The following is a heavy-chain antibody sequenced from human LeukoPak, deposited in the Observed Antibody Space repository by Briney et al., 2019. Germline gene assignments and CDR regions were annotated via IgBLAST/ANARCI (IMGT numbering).Heavy chain of an antibody. D-gene: IGHD3-16*02. Sequence: SETLSLTCTVSGGSISSYYWSWIRQPPGKGLEWIGYIYYSGSTNYNPSLKSRVTISIDTSNNQFPLKLSSVTAADTAVYYCARFSLYDYVWGSHRQTFAFDYWGQGTLVSVSS. V-gene: IGHV4-59*01. CDR2: IYYSGST. CDR3: ARFSLYDYVWGSHRQTFAFDY. J-gene: IGHJ4*02. CDR1: GGSISSYY.